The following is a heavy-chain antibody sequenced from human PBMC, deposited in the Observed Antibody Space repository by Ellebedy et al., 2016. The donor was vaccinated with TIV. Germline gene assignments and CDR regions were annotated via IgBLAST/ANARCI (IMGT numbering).Heavy chain of an antibody. V-gene: IGHV4-34*01. CDR1: GGSFSGYY. J-gene: IGHJ4*02. D-gene: IGHD2-21*02. Sequence: MPSETLSLTCAVYGGSFSGYYWSWIRQPPGKGLEWIGEINHSGSTNYNPSLKSRVTISVDTSKNPFSLKLSSVTAADTAVYFCARFYCGGDCSPEKGYFDYWGQGTLVTVSS. CDR3: ARFYCGGDCSPEKGYFDY. CDR2: INHSGST.